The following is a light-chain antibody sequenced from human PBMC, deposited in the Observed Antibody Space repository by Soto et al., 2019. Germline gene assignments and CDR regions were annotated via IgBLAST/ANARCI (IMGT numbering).Light chain of an antibody. CDR1: QSISSY. CDR3: QQYGRSPLT. J-gene: IGKJ4*01. CDR2: GAS. V-gene: IGKV3-20*01. Sequence: EIVLTQSPATLSLSPGERATLSCRASQSISSYLAWYQQKPGQAPRLLIYGASTRATGIPARFSGSGSGTEFTLTISRLEPEDFVVYYCQQYGRSPLTFGGGTKVDI.